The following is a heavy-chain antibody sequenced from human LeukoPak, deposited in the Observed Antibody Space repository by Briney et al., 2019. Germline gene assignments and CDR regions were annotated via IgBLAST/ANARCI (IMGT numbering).Heavy chain of an antibody. Sequence: GASVKVSCKASGYTFTNYNIHWVREAPGQGLEWMGIINPSSGSTGYAQKFQDRVTMTRDTSTSTLYLELSSLWSEDTAVYYCARGGSGSHYSPFDYWGQGTLVTVSS. CDR2: INPSSGST. D-gene: IGHD3-10*01. J-gene: IGHJ4*02. V-gene: IGHV1-46*01. CDR1: GYTFTNYN. CDR3: ARGGSGSHYSPFDY.